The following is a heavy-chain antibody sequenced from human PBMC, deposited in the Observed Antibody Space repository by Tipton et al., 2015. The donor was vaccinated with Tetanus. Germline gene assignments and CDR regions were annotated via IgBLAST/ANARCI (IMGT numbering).Heavy chain of an antibody. Sequence: QLVQSGAEVKKPGASVKVSCRASGYTFTSYGISWVRQAPGQGLEWMGWISAYNGNTNYAQKLQGRVTMTTDTSTSTAYMELRSLRSDDTAVYHCARVGGRYYGILTGYYPCDYWGQGTLVTVSS. D-gene: IGHD3-9*01. V-gene: IGHV1-18*01. CDR1: GYTFTSYG. CDR3: ARVGGRYYGILTGYYPCDY. J-gene: IGHJ4*02. CDR2: ISAYNGNT.